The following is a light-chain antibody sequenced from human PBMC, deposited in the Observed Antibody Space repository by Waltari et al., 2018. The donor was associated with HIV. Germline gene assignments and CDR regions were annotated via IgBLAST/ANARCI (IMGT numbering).Light chain of an antibody. V-gene: IGLV2-23*02. Sequence: QSALTQPASVSGFPGQSITISCTGSSSDVGSYNYVSWYQQHPGKAPKLLIYDVSKRPSGVSNRFSGSKSGKTASLTISGLQAEDEADYYCCSYAGSNTYLFGTGTEVTVL. CDR1: SSDVGSYNY. J-gene: IGLJ1*01. CDR2: DVS. CDR3: CSYAGSNTYL.